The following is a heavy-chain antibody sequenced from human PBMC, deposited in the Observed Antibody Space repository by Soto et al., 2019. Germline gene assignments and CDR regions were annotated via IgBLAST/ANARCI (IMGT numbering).Heavy chain of an antibody. CDR1: GFTFSTYA. J-gene: IGHJ6*02. D-gene: IGHD1-1*01. V-gene: IGHV3-23*01. Sequence: EVQLLESGGGLVQPGGSLRLSCAASGFTFSTYAMSWVRQAPGKGLEWVSAISGSAGITYYADSVKGRFTISRDYSKITLYLQMNSLRAEDTAVYYCAKHYKYGMDAWGQGTTVTVSS. CDR3: AKHYKYGMDA. CDR2: ISGSAGIT.